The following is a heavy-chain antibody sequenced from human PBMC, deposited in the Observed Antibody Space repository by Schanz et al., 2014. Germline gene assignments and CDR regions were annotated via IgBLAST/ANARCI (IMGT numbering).Heavy chain of an antibody. V-gene: IGHV3-66*01. D-gene: IGHD5-18*01. CDR1: GFTVSKNY. J-gene: IGHJ4*02. CDR2: IYTDGST. Sequence: EVQLVESGGGLVQPGGSLRLSCAASGFTVSKNYMSWVRQAPGKGLEWVSIIYTDGSTYYADSVRDRFTISRDNSKNMLYLQINNLRAEDTAVYYCARGTDTAMEHRPFDYWGQGTQVTVSS. CDR3: ARGTDTAMEHRPFDY.